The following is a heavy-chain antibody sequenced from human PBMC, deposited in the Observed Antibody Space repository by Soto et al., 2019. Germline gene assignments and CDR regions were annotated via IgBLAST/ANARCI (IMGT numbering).Heavy chain of an antibody. CDR1: GYTFTSYD. CDR2: MNPNSGNT. D-gene: IGHD5-18*01. J-gene: IGHJ4*02. CDR3: ARGLTGSFVYSYGFHFDY. V-gene: IGHV1-8*01. Sequence: ASVKVSCKASGYTFTSYDINWVRQATGQGLEWMGWMNPNSGNTGYAQKFQGRVTMTRNTSISTAYMELSSLRSEDTAVYYCARGLTGSFVYSYGFHFDYWGQGTLVTVSS.